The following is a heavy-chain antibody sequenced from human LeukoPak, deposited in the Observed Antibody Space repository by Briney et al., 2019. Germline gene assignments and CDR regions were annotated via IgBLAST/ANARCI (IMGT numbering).Heavy chain of an antibody. CDR3: ARGGYYDILTGYQTGNLDY. V-gene: IGHV5-51*01. CDR2: IYPGDSDT. D-gene: IGHD3-9*01. CDR1: GYSFTSYW. J-gene: IGHJ4*02. Sequence: GESLKISYKGSGYSFTSYWIGWVRQMPGKGLEWMGIIYPGDSDTRYSPSFQGQVTISADKSISTAYLQWSSLKASDTAMYYCARGGYYDILTGYQTGNLDYWGQGTLVTVSS.